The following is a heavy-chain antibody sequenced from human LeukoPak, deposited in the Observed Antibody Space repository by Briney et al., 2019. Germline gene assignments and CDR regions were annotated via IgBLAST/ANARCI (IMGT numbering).Heavy chain of an antibody. V-gene: IGHV1-18*01. D-gene: IGHD3-10*01. Sequence: ASVKVSCKASGGTFSSYSINWVRQAPGQGLEWMGWISAYNGNTNYAQKLQGRVTMTTDTSTSTAYMELRSLRSDDTAVYYCTRMVRGVVDWFDPWGQGTLVTVSS. J-gene: IGHJ5*02. CDR1: GGTFSSYS. CDR3: TRMVRGVVDWFDP. CDR2: ISAYNGNT.